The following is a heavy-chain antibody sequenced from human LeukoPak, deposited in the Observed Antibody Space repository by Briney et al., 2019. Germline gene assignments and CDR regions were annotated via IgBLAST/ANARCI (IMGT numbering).Heavy chain of an antibody. CDR1: VGTFSSYA. J-gene: IGHJ3*02. Sequence: SVKVSCKASVGTFSSYAISWARQAPGQGLEWMGGIIPIFGTANYAQKFQGRVTITADESTSTAYMELSSLRSEDTAVYYCARDLRTSPYYDSSGYYPHAFDIWGQGTMVTVSS. CDR3: ARDLRTSPYYDSSGYYPHAFDI. CDR2: IIPIFGTA. V-gene: IGHV1-69*13. D-gene: IGHD3-22*01.